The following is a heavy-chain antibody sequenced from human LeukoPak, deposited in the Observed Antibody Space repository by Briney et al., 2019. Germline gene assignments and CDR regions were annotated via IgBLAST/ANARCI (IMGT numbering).Heavy chain of an antibody. CDR1: GFTFSNYW. V-gene: IGHV3-7*03. CDR2: IKQDGSEI. J-gene: IGHJ4*02. D-gene: IGHD7-27*01. Sequence: GGSLRLSCAASGFTFSNYWMSWVRRAPGKELEWVANIKQDGSEIYYVDSVKGRFTISRDNAKNSLYLQMNSLRAEDTAVYYCVRDKLTGASRLDYWGQGTLLIVSS. CDR3: VRDKLTGASRLDY.